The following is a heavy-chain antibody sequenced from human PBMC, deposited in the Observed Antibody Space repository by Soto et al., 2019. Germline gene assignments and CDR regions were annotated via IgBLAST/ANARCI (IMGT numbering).Heavy chain of an antibody. J-gene: IGHJ6*03. CDR2: IKKDGGEK. V-gene: IGHV3-7*01. Sequence: GGSLRLSCAASGCTFSSYWRRWVRQAPGGGREGGANIKKDGGEKYYVDSVKGRVTISRDNARNSLYLQMNSLTAEDTAVYYCARDPTRGAYYYYMDVWGQGTPVTVSS. CDR3: ARDPTRGAYYYYMDV. CDR1: GCTFSSYW.